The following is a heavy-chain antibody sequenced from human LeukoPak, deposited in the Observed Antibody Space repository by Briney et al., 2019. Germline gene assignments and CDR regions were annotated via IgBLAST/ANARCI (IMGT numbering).Heavy chain of an antibody. J-gene: IGHJ3*02. CDR1: GGSISSSSYY. CDR3: ASGLRSARHDAFDI. V-gene: IGHV4-39*01. D-gene: IGHD3-3*01. Sequence: SETLSLTCTVSGGSISSSSYYWGWIRQPPGKGLEWIGSIYYSGSTYYNPSLKSRVTISVDTSKNQFSLKLSSVTAADTAVYYCASGLRSARHDAFDIWGQGTMVTVSS. CDR2: IYYSGST.